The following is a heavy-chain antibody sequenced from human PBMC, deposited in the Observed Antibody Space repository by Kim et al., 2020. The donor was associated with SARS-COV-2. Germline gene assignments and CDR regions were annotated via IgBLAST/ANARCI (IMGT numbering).Heavy chain of an antibody. D-gene: IGHD6-13*01. CDR3: ARVIAAAGTPNRWFDP. J-gene: IGHJ5*02. V-gene: IGHV3-13*01. Sequence: SVKGRVTISRENAKNSWYLQMNSLRAGDTAVYYCARVIAAAGTPNRWFDPWGQGTLVTVSS.